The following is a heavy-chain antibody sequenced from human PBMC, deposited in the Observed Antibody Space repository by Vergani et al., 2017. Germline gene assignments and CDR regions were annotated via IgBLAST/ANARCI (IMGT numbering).Heavy chain of an antibody. Sequence: EVQLVESGGGLVQPGGSLRLSCAASGFTFDDYAMHWVRQAPGKGLEWVSGISWNSGSIGYADSVKGRFTISRDNAKNSLYLQMNSLRAEDTAVYYCASGLYNWNYGNGEEFDYWGQGTLVTVSS. CDR2: ISWNSGSI. CDR1: GFTFDDYA. V-gene: IGHV3-9*01. D-gene: IGHD1-7*01. J-gene: IGHJ4*02. CDR3: ASGLYNWNYGNGEEFDY.